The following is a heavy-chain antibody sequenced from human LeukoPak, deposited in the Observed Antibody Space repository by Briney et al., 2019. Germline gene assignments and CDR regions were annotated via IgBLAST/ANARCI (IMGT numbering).Heavy chain of an antibody. CDR1: GYTFTSYD. CDR3: AKGKAVAGFDY. V-gene: IGHV1-8*01. J-gene: IGHJ4*02. D-gene: IGHD6-19*01. CDR2: MNPNSGNT. Sequence: ASVKVSCKASGYTFTSYDINWVRQATGQGLEWMGWMNPNSGNTGCAQKFQGRVTMTRNTSISTAYMELSSLRSEDTAVYYCAKGKAVAGFDYWGQGTLVTVSS.